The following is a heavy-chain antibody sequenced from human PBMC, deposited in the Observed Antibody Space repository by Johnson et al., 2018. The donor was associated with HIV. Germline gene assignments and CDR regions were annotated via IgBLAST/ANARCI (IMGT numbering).Heavy chain of an antibody. CDR2: IYSSGST. CDR3: ARSGMVQSYYVGSGSYQGAFDI. V-gene: IGHV3-66*01. D-gene: IGHD3-10*01. CDR1: GFAVSSNY. Sequence: VQLVESGGGLVTPGGSLRLSCAASGFAVSSNYMSWVRQAPGKGLEWVSVIYSSGSTYYADSVKGRFTISRDNSTNTLYLQMNSLKAEDTAVYYCARSGMVQSYYVGSGSYQGAFDIWGQGTMVTVSS. J-gene: IGHJ3*02.